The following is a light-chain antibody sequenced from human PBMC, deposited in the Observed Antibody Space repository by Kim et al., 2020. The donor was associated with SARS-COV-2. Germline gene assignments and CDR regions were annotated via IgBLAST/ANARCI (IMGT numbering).Light chain of an antibody. Sequence: FMLTQPHSVSETPGKTVTISCTRSSGSIAGDHVQWYQQRPGSSPTTVIHEDNRRPSGVPDRFSGSIDSSSNSASLTISGLKTEDEADYYCQTYDNTNVVFGGGTQLTVL. CDR3: QTYDNTNVV. J-gene: IGLJ2*01. CDR2: EDN. CDR1: SGSIAGDH. V-gene: IGLV6-57*01.